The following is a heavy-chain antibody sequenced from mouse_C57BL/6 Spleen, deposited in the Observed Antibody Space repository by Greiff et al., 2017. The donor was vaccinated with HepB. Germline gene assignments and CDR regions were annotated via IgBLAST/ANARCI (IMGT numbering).Heavy chain of an antibody. J-gene: IGHJ2*01. CDR2: ISSGGSYT. V-gene: IGHV5-6*01. Sequence: EVQRVESGGDLVKPGGSLKLSCAASGFTFSSYGMSWVRQTPDKRLEWVATISSGGSYTYYPDSVKGRFTISRDNAKNTLYLQMSSLKSEDTAMYYCARHERNWNLFDYWGQGTTLTVSS. CDR3: ARHERNWNLFDY. CDR1: GFTFSSYG. D-gene: IGHD4-1*01.